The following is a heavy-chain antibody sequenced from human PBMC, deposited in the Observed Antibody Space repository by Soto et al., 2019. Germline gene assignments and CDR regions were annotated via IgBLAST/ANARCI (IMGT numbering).Heavy chain of an antibody. V-gene: IGHV3-48*03. J-gene: IGHJ4*02. CDR3: ASSSWGSYYFDY. Sequence: QPGGSLRLSCAASGFTFSSYEMNWARQAPGKGLEWVSYISSSGSTIYYADSVKGRFTISRDNAKNSLYLQMNSLRAEDTAVYYCASSSWGSYYFDYWGQGTLVTVSS. D-gene: IGHD3-16*01. CDR2: ISSSGSTI. CDR1: GFTFSSYE.